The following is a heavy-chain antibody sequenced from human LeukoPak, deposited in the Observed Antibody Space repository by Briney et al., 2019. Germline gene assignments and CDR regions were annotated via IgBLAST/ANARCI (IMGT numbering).Heavy chain of an antibody. J-gene: IGHJ4*02. Sequence: PGGSLRLSCVASGFTFSNYAMSWIRQAPGKGLEWVSSISVGGTTTYYADSVKGRFSISRDNSENTLYLQMNGLRADDTAVYSCAKSFTSSSSDYWGQGTLVTVSS. CDR2: ISVGGTTT. CDR3: AKSFTSSSSDY. D-gene: IGHD6-13*01. CDR1: GFTFSNYA. V-gene: IGHV3-23*01.